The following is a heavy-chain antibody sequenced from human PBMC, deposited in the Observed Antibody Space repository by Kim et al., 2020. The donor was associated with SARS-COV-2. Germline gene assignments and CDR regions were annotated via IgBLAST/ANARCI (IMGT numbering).Heavy chain of an antibody. CDR3: ARHYSPRTGYYYDSSGYSSSFYYYYGMDV. V-gene: IGHV5-51*01. CDR1: GYSFTSYW. CDR2: IYPGDSDT. D-gene: IGHD3-22*01. J-gene: IGHJ6*02. Sequence: GESLKISCKGSGYSFTSYWIGWVRQMPGKGLEWMGIIYPGDSDTRYSPSFQGQVTISADKSISTAYLQWSSLKASDTAMYYCARHYSPRTGYYYDSSGYSSSFYYYYGMDVWGQGTTVTVSS.